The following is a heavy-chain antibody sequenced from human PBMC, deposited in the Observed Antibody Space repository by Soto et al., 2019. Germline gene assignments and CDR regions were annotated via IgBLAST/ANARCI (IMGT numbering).Heavy chain of an antibody. CDR1: GGTFSSYA. J-gene: IGHJ6*02. V-gene: IGHV1-69*01. Sequence: QVQLVQSGAEVKKPGSSVKVSCKASGGTFSSYAISWVRQAPGQGLEWMGGLIPNVGTANYAQKFQGRVTITADEPTSTAYMEVSSQISEDTGVYQCAEGGAGGYLTYGMDFWCHGTTVTVTS. CDR2: LIPNVGTA. D-gene: IGHD3-22*01. CDR3: AEGGAGGYLTYGMDF.